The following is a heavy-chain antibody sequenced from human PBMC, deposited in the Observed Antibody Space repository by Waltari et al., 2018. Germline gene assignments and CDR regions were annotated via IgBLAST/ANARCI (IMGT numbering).Heavy chain of an antibody. CDR2: ISYDGSKE. J-gene: IGHJ3*02. V-gene: IGHV3-30*18. CDR3: AKPLTAGAFDI. CDR1: GFTLRSSG. Sequence: QVQLVESGGGVVQPGRSLRLSCAASGFTLRSSGMHWVRQAPGKGLKWVAIISYDGSKENYADSVKGRFTISRDTSKNTLYLQMNSLRAEDTALYYCAKPLTAGAFDIWGQGTMVTVSS.